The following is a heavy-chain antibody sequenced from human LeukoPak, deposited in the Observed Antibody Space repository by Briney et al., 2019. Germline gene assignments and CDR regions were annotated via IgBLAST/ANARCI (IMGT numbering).Heavy chain of an antibody. Sequence: WIRQPPGKGLEWIGSIYYSGSTYYNPSLKSRVTISVDTSKNQFSLRLSSVTAADTAMYYCAHFRGGAFDFWGQGTMVTVSS. D-gene: IGHD3-16*01. CDR3: AHFRGGAFDF. CDR2: IYYSGST. V-gene: IGHV4-39*01. J-gene: IGHJ3*01.